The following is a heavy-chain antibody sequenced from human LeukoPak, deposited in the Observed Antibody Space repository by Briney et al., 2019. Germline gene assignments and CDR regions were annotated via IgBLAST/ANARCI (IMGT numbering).Heavy chain of an antibody. CDR1: GGSISSSNW. CDR3: AGHITYYYGSGSYSAKASFDY. Sequence: SETLSPTCAVSGGSISSSNWWSWVRQPPGKGLEWIGEIYHSGSTNYNPSLKSRVTISVDKSKNQFSLKLSSVTAADTAVYYCAGHITYYYGSGSYSAKASFDYWGQGTLVTVSS. J-gene: IGHJ4*02. CDR2: IYHSGST. D-gene: IGHD3-10*01. V-gene: IGHV4-4*02.